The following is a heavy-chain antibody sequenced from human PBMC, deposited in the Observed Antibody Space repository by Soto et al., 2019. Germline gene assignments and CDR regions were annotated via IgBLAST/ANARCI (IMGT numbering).Heavy chain of an antibody. CDR1: GYTFTNYA. J-gene: IGHJ6*03. CDR3: ERHGNPYTTGSGSYFYYCYSYMDV. CDR2: LNAGNGDT. V-gene: IGHV1-3*01. Sequence: QAQLLQSGAEVKKPGASVKVSCKASGYTFTNYAVHWLRQAPGQGLEWMGWLNAGNGDTKSSPTFKDRVTISRDTSASIAYKELSRLRLEKTAVYAYERHGNPYTTGSGSYFYYCYSYMDVWGKGTPVTVSS. D-gene: IGHD3-10*01.